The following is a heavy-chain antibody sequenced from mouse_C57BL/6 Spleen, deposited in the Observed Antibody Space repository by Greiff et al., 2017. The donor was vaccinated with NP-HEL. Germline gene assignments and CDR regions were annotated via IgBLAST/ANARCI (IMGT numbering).Heavy chain of an antibody. J-gene: IGHJ2*01. CDR3: ARGLRITTVYYFDD. D-gene: IGHD1-1*01. CDR1: GYSFTDYN. CDR2: INPNYGTT. V-gene: IGHV1-39*01. Sequence: LEESGPELVKPGASVKISCKASGYSFTDYNMNWVKQSNGKSLEWIGVINPNYGTTSYNQKFKGKATLTVDQSSSTAYMQLNSLTSEDSAVDYCARGLRITTVYYFDDWGQGTTLTVSS.